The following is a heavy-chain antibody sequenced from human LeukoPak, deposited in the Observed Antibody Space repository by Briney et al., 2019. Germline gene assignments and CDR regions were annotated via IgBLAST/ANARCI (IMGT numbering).Heavy chain of an antibody. CDR3: AIQSKGYTYGYNY. J-gene: IGHJ4*02. D-gene: IGHD5-18*01. CDR1: GGSISSGGYS. CDR2: IYYTGTT. V-gene: IGHV4-30-2*05. Sequence: SETLSLTCAVSGGSISSGGYSWSWIRQPPGKGLEWIGFIYYTGTTSYNPSLKSRVTISVDASKNQFSLRLTSVTAADTALYYCAIQSKGYTYGYNYWGQGTLVTVSS.